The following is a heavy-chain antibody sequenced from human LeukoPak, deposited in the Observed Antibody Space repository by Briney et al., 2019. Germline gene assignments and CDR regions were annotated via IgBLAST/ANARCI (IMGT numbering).Heavy chain of an antibody. D-gene: IGHD6-13*01. CDR3: ARVPIAAAGTVFDY. V-gene: IGHV1-69*01. J-gene: IGHJ4*02. CDR2: IIPIFGTA. CDR1: GGTFSGYA. Sequence: ASVKVSCKASGGTFSGYAISWVRQAPGQGLEWMGGIIPIFGTANYAQKLQGRVTITADESTSTAYMELSSLRSEDTAVYYCARVPIAAAGTVFDYWGQGTLVTVSS.